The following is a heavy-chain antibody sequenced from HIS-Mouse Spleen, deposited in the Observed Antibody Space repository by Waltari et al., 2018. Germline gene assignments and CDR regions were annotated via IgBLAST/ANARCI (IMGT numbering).Heavy chain of an antibody. J-gene: IGHJ5*02. D-gene: IGHD6-19*01. CDR2: INHSGST. CDR1: GGSFSGYY. CDR3: ARGRGSGWSPNWFDP. Sequence: QVQLQQWGAGLLKPSETLSLTRAVYGGSFSGYYWSWIRQPPGKGLEWIGEINHSGSTNYHPSLKSRVTISVDTSKNQFSLKLSSVTAVDTAVYYCARGRGSGWSPNWFDPWGQGTLVTVSS. V-gene: IGHV4-34*01.